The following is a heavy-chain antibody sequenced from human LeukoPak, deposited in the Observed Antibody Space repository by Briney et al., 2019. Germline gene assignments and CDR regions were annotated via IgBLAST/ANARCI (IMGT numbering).Heavy chain of an antibody. V-gene: IGHV3-48*01. CDR3: AKLPLAVAGDYDAFDI. D-gene: IGHD6-19*01. J-gene: IGHJ3*02. CDR2: ISSSSSTI. CDR1: GFTFSSYS. Sequence: GGSLRLSCAASGFTFSSYSMNWVRQAPGKGLEWVSYISSSSSTIYYADSVKGRFTISRDNAKNSLYLQMNSLRAEDTAVYYCAKLPLAVAGDYDAFDIWGQGTMGTVSS.